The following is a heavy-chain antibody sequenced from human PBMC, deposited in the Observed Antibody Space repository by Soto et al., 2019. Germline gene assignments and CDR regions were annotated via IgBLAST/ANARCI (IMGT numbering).Heavy chain of an antibody. D-gene: IGHD6-19*01. CDR2: TYYRSNWYN. V-gene: IGHV6-1*01. J-gene: IGHJ4*02. Sequence: SQTHSLTCAISGDSVSSNSAGWNWIRLSPSRGLEWLGRTYYRSNWYNDYAVSVKSRITINPDTSNNQFSLQLNSVTPEDTAVYYCARDSSDWYFDYWGQGTLVTVSS. CDR3: ARDSSDWYFDY. CDR1: GDSVSSNSAG.